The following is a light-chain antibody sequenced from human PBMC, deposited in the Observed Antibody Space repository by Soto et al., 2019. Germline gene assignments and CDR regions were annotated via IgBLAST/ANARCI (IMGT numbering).Light chain of an antibody. CDR1: QGVTSNF. Sequence: EIGLTQSPGTLSLSPGERATLSCRASQGVTSNFLAWYQQKPGQAPRLLISGASTRAAGVPDRFSGSGSGTVITVTITRLDTEDFAVYYCEQYGCSPHKDTFVQGTKLVVK. J-gene: IGKJ2*01. CDR3: EQYGCSPHKDT. V-gene: IGKV3-20*01. CDR2: GAS.